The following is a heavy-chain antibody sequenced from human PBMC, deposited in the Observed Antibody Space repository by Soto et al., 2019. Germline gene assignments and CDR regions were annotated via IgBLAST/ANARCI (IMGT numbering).Heavy chain of an antibody. Sequence: QVQLQESGPGLVKSSETLSLTCSVSGGTINSGDYFWSWIRQPPGKGLEWIGSIFYTGSTYYSPSLKSRSSMSMDRSKNLFSIRLRSLTAADTAVYFCARVKVTLYRHYYFDYWGQGTPVTVSS. CDR3: ARVKVTLYRHYYFDY. V-gene: IGHV4-30-4*01. CDR2: IFYTGST. J-gene: IGHJ4*02. D-gene: IGHD3-16*01. CDR1: GGTINSGDYF.